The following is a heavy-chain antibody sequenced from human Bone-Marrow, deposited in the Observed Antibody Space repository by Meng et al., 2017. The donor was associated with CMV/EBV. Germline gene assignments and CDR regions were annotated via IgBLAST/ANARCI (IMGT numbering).Heavy chain of an antibody. Sequence: GESLKISCAASGFTFSSYAMHWVRQAPGKGLEWVAVISYDGSNKYYADSVKGRFTISRDNSKNTLYLQMNSLRAEDTAVYYCARAGLRFLEWLPLNYYYYYGMDVWGQGTTVTVPS. V-gene: IGHV3-30-3*01. J-gene: IGHJ6*02. CDR2: ISYDGSNK. CDR3: ARAGLRFLEWLPLNYYYYYGMDV. D-gene: IGHD3-3*01. CDR1: GFTFSSYA.